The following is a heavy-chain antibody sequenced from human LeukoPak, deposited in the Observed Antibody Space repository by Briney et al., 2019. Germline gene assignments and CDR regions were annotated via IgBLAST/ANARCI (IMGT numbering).Heavy chain of an antibody. CDR2: ISGSGGST. J-gene: IGHJ4*02. CDR1: GYTFTSYG. D-gene: IGHD7-27*01. CDR3: ATKTLGY. V-gene: IGHV3-23*01. Sequence: ASVKVSCKASGYTFTSYGISWVRQAPGKGLEWVSAISGSGGSTYYADSVKGRFTISRDNSKNTLYLQMNSLRAEDTAVYYCATKTLGYWGQGTLVTVSS.